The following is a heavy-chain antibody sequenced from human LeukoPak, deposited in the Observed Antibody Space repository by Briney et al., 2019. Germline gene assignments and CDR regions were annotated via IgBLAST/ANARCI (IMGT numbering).Heavy chain of an antibody. CDR3: ARVTSYFGY. CDR1: GFTFSSYA. CDR2: ISYDGSNK. D-gene: IGHD4-11*01. J-gene: IGHJ4*02. Sequence: PGGSLRLSCAASGFTFSSYAMHWVRQAPGKGLEWVAVISYDGSNKYYADSVKGRFTISRDNAKNSLYLQMNSLRAEDTAVYYCARVTSYFGYWGQGTLVTVSS. V-gene: IGHV3-30*04.